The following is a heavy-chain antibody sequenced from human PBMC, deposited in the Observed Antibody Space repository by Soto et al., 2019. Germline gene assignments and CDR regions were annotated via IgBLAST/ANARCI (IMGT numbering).Heavy chain of an antibody. CDR3: ARGLVGLRYYYGMDV. D-gene: IGHD1-26*01. V-gene: IGHV4-34*01. CDR1: GGSFSGYY. CDR2: INHSGST. Sequence: PSETLSLTCAVYGGSFSGYYWSWIRQPPGKGLEWIGEINHSGSTNYNPSLKSRVTISVDTSKNQFSLKLSSVTAADTAVYYCARGLVGLRYYYGMDVWGQGTTVTVSS. J-gene: IGHJ6*02.